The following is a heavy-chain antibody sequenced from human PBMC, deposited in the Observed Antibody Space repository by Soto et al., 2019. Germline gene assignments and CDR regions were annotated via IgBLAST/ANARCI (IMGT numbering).Heavy chain of an antibody. J-gene: IGHJ4*02. Sequence: ASVKVSCKASGYTFTSYYIHWVRQAPGQGLEWMGIINPSGGSTTYAQKFQGRVTMTRDTSTSTVYMELSSLRSEDTAVYYCARRGACISTSCSLDYWGQGTLVTVSS. CDR3: ARRGACISTSCSLDY. CDR1: GYTFTSYY. D-gene: IGHD2-2*01. V-gene: IGHV1-46*01. CDR2: INPSGGST.